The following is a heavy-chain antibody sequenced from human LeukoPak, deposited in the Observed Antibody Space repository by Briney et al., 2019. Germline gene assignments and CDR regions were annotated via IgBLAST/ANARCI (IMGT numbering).Heavy chain of an antibody. Sequence: GGSLRLSCAASGFTFNRFWMHWVRHAPGKGLVWVSRIISDGSSTNYADSVKGRFTISRDNAKNTLYLQMNSLRAEDTALYYCAREDVDITVATSGAFDIWGQGTMVTISS. V-gene: IGHV3-74*01. CDR1: GFTFNRFW. CDR2: IISDGSST. J-gene: IGHJ3*02. CDR3: AREDVDITVATSGAFDI. D-gene: IGHD6-19*01.